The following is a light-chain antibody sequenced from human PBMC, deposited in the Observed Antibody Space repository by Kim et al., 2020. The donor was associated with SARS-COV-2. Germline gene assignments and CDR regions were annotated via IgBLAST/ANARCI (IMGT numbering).Light chain of an antibody. J-gene: IGLJ2*01. V-gene: IGLV2-11*01. CDR2: DVN. CDR1: SSDVVGYDQ. Sequence: GQAVTSFSTATSSDVVGYDQVSWYQQHPGKVPKLMLYDVNRRPSGVPDHSSGSKSGNTASLTISGLQADDEADYYCCSYAGSYSAVFGGGTQLTVL. CDR3: CSYAGSYSAV.